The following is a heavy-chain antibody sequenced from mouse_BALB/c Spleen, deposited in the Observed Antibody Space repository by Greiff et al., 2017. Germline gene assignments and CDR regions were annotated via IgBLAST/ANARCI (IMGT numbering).Heavy chain of an antibody. J-gene: IGHJ3*01. CDR1: GFNIKDYY. Sequence: EVQLQQSGAELVRSGASVKLSCTASGFNIKDYYMHCVKQRPEQGLEWIGWIDPENGDTEYAPKFQGKATMTADTSSNTAYLQLSSLTSEDTAVYYCSAAWFAYWGQGTLVTVSA. V-gene: IGHV14-4*02. CDR2: IDPENGDT. CDR3: SAAWFAY.